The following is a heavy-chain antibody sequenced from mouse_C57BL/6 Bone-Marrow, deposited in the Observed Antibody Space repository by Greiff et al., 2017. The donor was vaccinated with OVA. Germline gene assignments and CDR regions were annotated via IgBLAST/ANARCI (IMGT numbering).Heavy chain of an antibody. D-gene: IGHD4-1*01. CDR2: INPSNGGT. J-gene: IGHJ3*01. Sequence: QVQLQQPGTELVKPGASVKLSCKASGYPFTSFWMHWVKQRPGQGLEWVGNINPSNGGTNYNEKFKSNATLTVDKSSSTAYMQLSSQTSEYSAVYYCARERGRGRFADWGQGTLVTVSA. CDR1: GYPFTSFW. CDR3: ARERGRGRFAD. V-gene: IGHV1-53*01.